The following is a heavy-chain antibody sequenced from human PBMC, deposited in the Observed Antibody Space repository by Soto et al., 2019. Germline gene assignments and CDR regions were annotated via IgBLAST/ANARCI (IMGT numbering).Heavy chain of an antibody. V-gene: IGHV1-2*04. D-gene: IGHD3-10*01. Sequence: ASVKVSCKASGYTFTGYYMHWVRQAPGQGLEWMGWINPNSGGTNYAQKFQGWVTMTRDTSISTAYMELSRLRSDDTAVYYCARDMVQGPGSYYFDYWGQGTLVTVSS. CDR2: INPNSGGT. J-gene: IGHJ4*02. CDR1: GYTFTGYY. CDR3: ARDMVQGPGSYYFDY.